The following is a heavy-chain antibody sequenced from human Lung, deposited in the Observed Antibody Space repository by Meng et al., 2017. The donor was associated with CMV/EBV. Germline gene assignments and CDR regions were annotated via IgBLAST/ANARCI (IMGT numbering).Heavy chain of an antibody. CDR1: GFTFSSYA. J-gene: IGHJ5*02. V-gene: IGHV3-30-3*01. CDR2: ISYDGSNK. Sequence: QGRLVESGGGGVQPGGSLRLACAASGFTFSSYAMHWVRQAPGKGLEWVAVISYDGSNKYYADSVKGRFTISRDNSKNTLYLQMNSLRAEDTAVYYCARDDSSSWGQGTLVTVSS. D-gene: IGHD3-22*01. CDR3: ARDDSSS.